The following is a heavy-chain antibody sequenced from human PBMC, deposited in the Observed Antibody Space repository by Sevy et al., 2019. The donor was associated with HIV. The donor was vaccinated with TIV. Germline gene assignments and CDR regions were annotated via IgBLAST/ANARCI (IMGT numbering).Heavy chain of an antibody. CDR2: ISVYNGNT. CDR1: GYTFTSYG. J-gene: IGHJ4*02. CDR3: ARAGYYSGFYDILTGLDY. V-gene: IGHV1-18*01. D-gene: IGHD3-9*01. Sequence: ASVKVSCKASGYTFTSYGISWARQAPGQGLEWMGWISVYNGNTNYAQKLQARVTMTTDTSTSTAYMGMMSLRSDDTAVYYCARAGYYSGFYDILTGLDYWGQGTLVTVSS.